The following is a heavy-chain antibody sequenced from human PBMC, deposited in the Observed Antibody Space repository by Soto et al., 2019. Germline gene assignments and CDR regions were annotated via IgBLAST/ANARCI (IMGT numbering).Heavy chain of an antibody. J-gene: IGHJ4*02. CDR1: GGSVSSGGHY. CDR2: IYNSGTT. CDR3: ASGSSASAYIDY. V-gene: IGHV4-61*08. D-gene: IGHD6-13*01. Sequence: QVQLQESGPGLVKPSETLSLTCTVSGGSVSSGGHYWSWIRQPPGKGLEWIRYIYNSGTTDYNASLKSRVTISIDTSKNQFSLKLSSVTAADTAVYYCASGSSASAYIDYWGQGTLVTVSS.